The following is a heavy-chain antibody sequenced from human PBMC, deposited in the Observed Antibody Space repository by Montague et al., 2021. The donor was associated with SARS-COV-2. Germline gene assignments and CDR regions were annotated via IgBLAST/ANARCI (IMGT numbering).Heavy chain of an antibody. Sequence: SETLSLTCAVYGGSFSGWYWSWVRQPPGKGLEWIGEINRRGNTIYNPSLKSRATISEDTSKSQFSLKLSSVTAADTAVYYCARGGGNILTNYYYHYYLDVWGTGTTVTVSS. CDR3: ARGGGNILTNYYYHYYLDV. CDR2: INRRGNT. J-gene: IGHJ6*03. D-gene: IGHD4-23*01. V-gene: IGHV4-34*01. CDR1: GGSFSGWY.